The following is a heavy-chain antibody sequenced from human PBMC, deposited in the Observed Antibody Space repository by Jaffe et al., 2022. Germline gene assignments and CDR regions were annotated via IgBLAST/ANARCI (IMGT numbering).Heavy chain of an antibody. J-gene: IGHJ4*02. CDR3: AKDQVLTGYYTPAGFDY. CDR1: GFTFSSYG. Sequence: QVQLVESGGGVVQPGGSLRLSCAASGFTFSSYGMHWVRQAPGKGLEWVAFIRYDGSNKYYADSVKGRFTISRDNSKNTLYLQMNSLRAEDTAVYYCAKDQVLTGYYTPAGFDYWGQGTLVTVSS. D-gene: IGHD3-9*01. V-gene: IGHV3-30*02. CDR2: IRYDGSNK.